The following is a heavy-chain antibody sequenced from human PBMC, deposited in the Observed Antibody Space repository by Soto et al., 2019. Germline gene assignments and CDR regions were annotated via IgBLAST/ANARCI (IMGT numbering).Heavy chain of an antibody. V-gene: IGHV5-51*01. CDR3: ARHRRAVADPYYYYGMDV. CDR1: GYSFTSYW. Sequence: PGESLKISCKGSGYSFTSYWIGWVRQMPGKGLEWMGIIYPGDSDTRYSPSFQGQVTISADKSISTAYPQWSSLKASDTAMYYCARHRRAVADPYYYYGMDVWGQGTTVTVSS. CDR2: IYPGDSDT. D-gene: IGHD6-19*01. J-gene: IGHJ6*02.